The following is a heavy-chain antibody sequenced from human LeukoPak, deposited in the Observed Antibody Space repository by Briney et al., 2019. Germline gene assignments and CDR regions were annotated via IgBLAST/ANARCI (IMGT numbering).Heavy chain of an antibody. CDR2: ISSNGGST. J-gene: IGHJ4*02. CDR1: GFTFSRYA. V-gene: IGHV3-64D*06. CDR3: VKVSYGSGMFDY. Sequence: GGSLRLSCSASGFTFSRYAMHWVRQAPGKGLEYVSAISSNGGSTHYADSVKGRFTISRDNSKNTLYLQMSSLRAEDTAVYYCVKVSYGSGMFDYWGQGTLVTVSS. D-gene: IGHD3-10*01.